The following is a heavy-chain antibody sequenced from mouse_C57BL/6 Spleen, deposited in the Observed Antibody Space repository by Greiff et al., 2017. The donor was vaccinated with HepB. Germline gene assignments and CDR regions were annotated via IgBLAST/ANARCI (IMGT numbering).Heavy chain of an antibody. V-gene: IGHV1-9*01. CDR1: GYTFTGYW. J-gene: IGHJ4*01. D-gene: IGHD1-1*01. Sequence: VQLQQSGAELMKPGASVKLSCKATGYTFTGYWIEWVKQRPGHGLEWIGEILPGSGSTNYNEKFKGKATFTADTSSNTAYMQLSSLTAEDSAIYYCARGMITYYYGSRRAMDYWGQGTSVTVSS. CDR2: ILPGSGST. CDR3: ARGMITYYYGSRRAMDY.